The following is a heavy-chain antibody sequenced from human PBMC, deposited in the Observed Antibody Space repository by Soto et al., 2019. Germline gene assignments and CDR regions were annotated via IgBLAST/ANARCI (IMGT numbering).Heavy chain of an antibody. Sequence: GASVKVSCKASGYTLTSYAMHWVRQAPGQRLEWMGWINAGNGNTKYSQKFQGRVTITRDTSASTAYMELSSLRSEDTAVYYCAREAGPYYDILTGYYSHWGQGTLVTVSS. CDR1: GYTLTSYA. J-gene: IGHJ4*02. D-gene: IGHD3-9*01. V-gene: IGHV1-3*01. CDR3: AREAGPYYDILTGYYSH. CDR2: INAGNGNT.